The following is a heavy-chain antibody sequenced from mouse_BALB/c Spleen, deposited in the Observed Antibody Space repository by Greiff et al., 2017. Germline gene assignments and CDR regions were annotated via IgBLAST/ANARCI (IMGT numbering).Heavy chain of an antibody. D-gene: IGHD3-1*01. CDR3: TRDRDSWFAY. V-gene: IGHV5-6-4*01. CDR2: ISSGGSYT. J-gene: IGHJ3*01. CDR1: GFTFSSYT. Sequence: DVMLVESGGGLVKPGGSLKLSCAASGFTFSSYTMSWVRQTPEKRLEWVATISSGGSYTYYPDSVKGRFTISRDNAKNTLYLQMSSLKSEDTAMYYCTRDRDSWFAYWGQGTLVTVSA.